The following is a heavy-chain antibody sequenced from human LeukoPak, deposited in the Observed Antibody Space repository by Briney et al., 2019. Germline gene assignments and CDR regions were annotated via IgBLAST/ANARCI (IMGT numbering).Heavy chain of an antibody. CDR3: ARIPPLYCSTSSCYSRSFDF. Sequence: SETLSLTCAVSGGSISSYYWSWIRQPPGKGLEWIGYIYYSGSTNYNPSLKSRVTISVDTSKNQFSLKLSSVTAADTAVYYCARIPPLYCSTSSCYSRSFDFWGQGILVTVSS. CDR1: GGSISSYY. CDR2: IYYSGST. V-gene: IGHV4-59*12. J-gene: IGHJ4*02. D-gene: IGHD2-2*02.